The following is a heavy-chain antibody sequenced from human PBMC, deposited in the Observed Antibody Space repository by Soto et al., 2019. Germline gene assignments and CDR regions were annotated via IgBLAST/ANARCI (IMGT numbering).Heavy chain of an antibody. CDR3: ARVGPRNYYDSSGYYYYFDY. Sequence: PLEILSLTCTVSGGSIISGGYYWSWIRQHPGKGLEWIGYIYYIGSTYYNPSLKSRVTISVDTSKNQFSLKLSSVTAADTAVYYCARVGPRNYYDSSGYYYYFDYWGQGTLVTVSS. V-gene: IGHV4-31*03. D-gene: IGHD3-22*01. CDR2: IYYIGST. CDR1: GGSIISGGYY. J-gene: IGHJ4*02.